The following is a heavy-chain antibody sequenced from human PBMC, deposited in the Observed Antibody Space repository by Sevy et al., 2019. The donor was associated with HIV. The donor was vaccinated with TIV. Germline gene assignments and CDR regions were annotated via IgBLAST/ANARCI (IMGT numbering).Heavy chain of an antibody. J-gene: IGHJ4*02. D-gene: IGHD3-22*01. Sequence: GGSLRLSCAASGFTFSSYAMSWVRQAPGKGLEWVSAISGSGGSTYYAYSVKGRFTISRDNSKNTLYLQMNSLRAEDTAVYYCAKSLYYYDSSGYSSSNWGQGTLVTVSS. CDR1: GFTFSSYA. V-gene: IGHV3-23*01. CDR2: ISGSGGST. CDR3: AKSLYYYDSSGYSSSN.